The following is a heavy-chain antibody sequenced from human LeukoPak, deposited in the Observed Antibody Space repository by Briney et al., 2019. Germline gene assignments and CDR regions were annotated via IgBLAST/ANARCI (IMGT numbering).Heavy chain of an antibody. J-gene: IGHJ3*02. V-gene: IGHV3-21*01. Sequence: GGSLRLSCAASGFTFSSYGMGWVRQAPGKGLEWVSSISSTSTYIYYADSVKGRFTISRDNTKNSLYLQMNSLRAEDTAVYYCARVRSTWSSDAFDIWGQGTMVTVSS. CDR3: ARVRSTWSSDAFDI. D-gene: IGHD6-13*01. CDR2: ISSTSTYI. CDR1: GFTFSSYG.